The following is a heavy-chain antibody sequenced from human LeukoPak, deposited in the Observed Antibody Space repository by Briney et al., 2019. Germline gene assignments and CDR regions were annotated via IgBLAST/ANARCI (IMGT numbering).Heavy chain of an antibody. V-gene: IGHV3-48*01. Sequence: GGSLRLSCAASRFTFSSYSMNWVRQAPGKGLEWVSYISSNSKTIYYSDTVKGRFTISRDNAKNSLYLQMNSLRAEDTAVYYCARSTIAAGGVLDYWGQGALVTVSS. CDR2: ISSNSKTI. CDR3: ARSTIAAGGVLDY. J-gene: IGHJ4*02. CDR1: RFTFSSYS. D-gene: IGHD6-13*01.